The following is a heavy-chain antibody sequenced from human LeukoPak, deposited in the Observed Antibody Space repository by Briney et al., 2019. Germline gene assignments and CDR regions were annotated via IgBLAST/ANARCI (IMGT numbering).Heavy chain of an antibody. J-gene: IGHJ1*01. CDR2: INSDGSHT. D-gene: IGHD3-22*01. Sequence: GGSLRLSCAASGFIFSNYWMHWVRQAPGKGLVWVSGINSDGSHTTYADSVKGRSIISRDNAKNTLYLEMNSLRAEDTAVYYCARRDHYYDSSGYLIEYFQHWGQGTLVTVSS. V-gene: IGHV3-74*01. CDR3: ARRDHYYDSSGYLIEYFQH. CDR1: GFIFSNYW.